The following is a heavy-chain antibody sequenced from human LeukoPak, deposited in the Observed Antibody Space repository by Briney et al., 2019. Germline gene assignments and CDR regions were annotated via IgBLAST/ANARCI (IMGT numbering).Heavy chain of an antibody. CDR2: ISSSSSYI. CDR3: ARDAGFGGIYYFDY. CDR1: GFTFSSYT. D-gene: IGHD3-3*01. V-gene: IGHV3-21*01. Sequence: GGSLRLSCAASGFTFSSYTMNWVRQAPGKGLEWVSSISSSSSYIYYADSVKGRFTISRDNTKNSLYLQMNSLRAEDTAVYYCARDAGFGGIYYFDYWGQGTLVTVSS. J-gene: IGHJ4*02.